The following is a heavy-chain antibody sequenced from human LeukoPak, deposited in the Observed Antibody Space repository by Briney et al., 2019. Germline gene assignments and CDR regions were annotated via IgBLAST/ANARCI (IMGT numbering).Heavy chain of an antibody. CDR1: GYTFTSYG. J-gene: IGHJ4*02. Sequence: ASVKVSCKASGYTFTSYGTSWVRQAPGQGLEWMGWISAYNGNTNYAQKLQGRVTITTDTSSSTAYMELRSRRSDATALNNCAREPPGRNNGTYRRLDYWGKGTRVPVSS. CDR2: ISAYNGNT. V-gene: IGHV1-18*01. CDR3: AREPPGRNNGTYRRLDY. D-gene: IGHD1/OR15-1a*01.